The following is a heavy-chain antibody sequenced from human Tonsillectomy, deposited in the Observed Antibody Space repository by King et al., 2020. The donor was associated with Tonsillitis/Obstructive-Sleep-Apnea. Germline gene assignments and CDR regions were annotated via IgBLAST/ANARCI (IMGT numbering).Heavy chain of an antibody. V-gene: IGHV7-4-1*02. J-gene: IGHJ3*02. CDR2: INTNTGNP. CDR3: ARESPTKTYYDFWSGYSQNAFDI. CDR1: GYTFTSYA. Sequence: VQLVESGSELKKPGASVKVSCKASGYTFTSYAMNWVRQAPGQGLEWMGWINTNTGNPTYAQGFTGRFVFSLDTSVSKAYLQISSLKAEDTAVYYCARESPTKTYYDFWSGYSQNAFDIWGQGTMVTVSS. D-gene: IGHD3-3*01.